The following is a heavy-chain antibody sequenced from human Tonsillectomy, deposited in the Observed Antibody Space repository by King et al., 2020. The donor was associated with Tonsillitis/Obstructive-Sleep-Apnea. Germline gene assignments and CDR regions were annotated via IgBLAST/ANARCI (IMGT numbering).Heavy chain of an antibody. CDR3: ARRQNSVGAIVACPDY. CDR1: GCSFISYW. CDR2: IYPGDSDT. J-gene: IGHJ4*02. V-gene: IGHV5-51*01. D-gene: IGHD1-26*01. Sequence: QLVQSGAEVKKPGESLKISCKGSGCSFISYWIGWVRQMPGKGLELMGIIYPGDSDTRYSPSFQGQFTISTDKHISTAYLQWSSLKASDPAMYYCARRQNSVGAIVACPDYWGQGTLVTVSS.